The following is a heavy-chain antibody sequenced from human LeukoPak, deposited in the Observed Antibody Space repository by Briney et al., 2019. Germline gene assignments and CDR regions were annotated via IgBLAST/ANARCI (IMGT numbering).Heavy chain of an antibody. CDR1: GGTFSSYA. CDR3: ARSHTTPYRGWQYDAFDI. D-gene: IGHD6-19*01. CDR2: IIPIFGTA. Sequence: SVKVSCKASGGTFSSYAISWVRQAPGQGLEWMGGIIPIFGTANYAQKFQGRVTITADESTSTACMELSSLRSEDTAVYYCARSHTTPYRGWQYDAFDIWGQGTMVTVSS. V-gene: IGHV1-69*13. J-gene: IGHJ3*02.